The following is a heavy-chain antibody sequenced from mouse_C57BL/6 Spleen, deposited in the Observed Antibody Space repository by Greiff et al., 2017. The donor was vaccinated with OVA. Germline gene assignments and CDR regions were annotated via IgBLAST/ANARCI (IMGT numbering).Heavy chain of an antibody. Sequence: VKLVESGPELVKPGASVKLSCKASGYTFTSYDINWVKQRPGQGLAWIGWIYPRDGSTKYNEKFKGKATLTVDTSSSTAYMELHSLTSEDSAVDVCARRYDYDDGWFAYWGQGTLVTVSA. CDR3: ARRYDYDDGWFAY. D-gene: IGHD2-4*01. J-gene: IGHJ3*01. CDR1: GYTFTSYD. CDR2: IYPRDGST. V-gene: IGHV1-85*01.